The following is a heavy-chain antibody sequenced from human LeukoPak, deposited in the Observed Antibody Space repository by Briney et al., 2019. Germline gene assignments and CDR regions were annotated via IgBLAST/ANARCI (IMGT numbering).Heavy chain of an antibody. Sequence: SESLSLTCAVYGGSFSGYYWSWIRQPPGKGLEWIGEINHSGSTNYNPSLKSRVTISVDTSKNQFSLKLSSVTAADTAVYYCARGIGIAARRFTPYYYMDVWGKGTTVTVSS. CDR2: INHSGST. CDR1: GGSFSGYY. V-gene: IGHV4-34*01. J-gene: IGHJ6*03. CDR3: ARGIGIAARRFTPYYYMDV. D-gene: IGHD6-6*01.